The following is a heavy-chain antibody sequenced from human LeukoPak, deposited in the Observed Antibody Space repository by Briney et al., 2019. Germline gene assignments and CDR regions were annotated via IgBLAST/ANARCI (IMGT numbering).Heavy chain of an antibody. CDR2: INPNSGGT. CDR1: GYTFTGYY. Sequence: ASVKVSCKASGYTFTGYYMHWVRQAPGQGLEWMGWINPNSGGTNYAQKFQGRVTMTRDTSISTAYLQWSSLKASDTAMYYCARGELHSPYYFDYWGQGTLVTVSS. D-gene: IGHD1-26*01. J-gene: IGHJ4*02. V-gene: IGHV1-2*02. CDR3: ARGELHSPYYFDY.